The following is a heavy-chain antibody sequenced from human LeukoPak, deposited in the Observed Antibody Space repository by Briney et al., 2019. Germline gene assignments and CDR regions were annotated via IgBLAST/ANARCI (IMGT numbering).Heavy chain of an antibody. V-gene: IGHV3-21*01. Sequence: PGGSLRHSCAASGFTLSRYSMNGVRQAPGKGLEWVSSISSSSSYIYYADSVKGRFTISRDNAKNSLYLQMNSLRAEDTAVYYCARVSPIDPPPYGMDAWGQGTTVTVSS. CDR3: ARVSPIDPPPYGMDA. D-gene: IGHD1-26*01. J-gene: IGHJ6*02. CDR1: GFTLSRYS. CDR2: ISSSSSYI.